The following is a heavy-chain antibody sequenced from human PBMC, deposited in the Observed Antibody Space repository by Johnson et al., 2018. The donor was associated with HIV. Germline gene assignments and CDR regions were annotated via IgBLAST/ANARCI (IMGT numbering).Heavy chain of an antibody. Sequence: QVQLVESGGGVVQPGRSLRLSCAASGFTFSSYAMHWVRQAPGKGLEWVAVIPYDGSNKYYADSVKGRFTISRDNSKNTLYLQMNSLKAEDTAVYYCARGGSSWRRYGAFDIWGQGTMVTVSS. D-gene: IGHD6-13*01. V-gene: IGHV3-33*05. CDR1: GFTFSSYA. CDR3: ARGGSSWRRYGAFDI. CDR2: IPYDGSNK. J-gene: IGHJ3*02.